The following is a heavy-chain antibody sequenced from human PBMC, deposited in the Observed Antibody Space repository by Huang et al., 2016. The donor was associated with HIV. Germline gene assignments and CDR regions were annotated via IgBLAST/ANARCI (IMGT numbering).Heavy chain of an antibody. J-gene: IGHJ3*02. D-gene: IGHD6-19*01. CDR3: ARDGLYSSGQYRNAFDI. V-gene: IGHV4-59*11. CDR2: SSYSGSR. CDR1: GGSISSHY. Sequence: QVQLQESGPGLVKPSETLSLTCTVSGGSISSHYWNWSRHSPGKGLEWNGGSSYSGSRNYDPPLKSRVTISLDTSKNQFALKLTSVTAADTALYYCARDGLYSSGQYRNAFDIWGQGTMVTVSS.